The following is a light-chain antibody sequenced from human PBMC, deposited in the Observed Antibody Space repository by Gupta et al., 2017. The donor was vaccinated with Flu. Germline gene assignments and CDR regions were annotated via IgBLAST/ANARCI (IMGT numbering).Light chain of an antibody. CDR2: EVT. J-gene: IGLJ3*02. Sequence: QSALTQPASVAGSPGQSITLSCTGTSSDVGGYNYVSWYQQHPGKAPELMIYEVTDRTSGVSNRFSGSKSGYTASLTISGLQAEDEADYFCASYTTTSTWVFGGGTKLTVL. CDR1: SSDVGGYNY. CDR3: ASYTTTSTWV. V-gene: IGLV2-14*01.